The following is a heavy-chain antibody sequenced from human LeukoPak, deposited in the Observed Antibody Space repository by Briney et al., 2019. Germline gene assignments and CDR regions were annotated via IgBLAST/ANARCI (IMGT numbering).Heavy chain of an antibody. Sequence: GGSLRLSCAASGFTFDDYAMHWVRQAPGKGLEWVSGISWNSGSIGYADSVKGRFTISRDNAKNSLYLQMNSLRAEDTALYYCAKDLLRYQLLVAWFDPWGQGTLVTVSS. D-gene: IGHD2-2*01. V-gene: IGHV3-9*01. CDR3: AKDLLRYQLLVAWFDP. CDR1: GFTFDDYA. CDR2: ISWNSGSI. J-gene: IGHJ5*02.